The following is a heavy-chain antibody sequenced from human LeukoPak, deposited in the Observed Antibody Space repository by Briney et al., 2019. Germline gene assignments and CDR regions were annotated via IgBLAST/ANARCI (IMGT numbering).Heavy chain of an antibody. CDR2: ISSSSSYI. J-gene: IGHJ4*02. CDR3: ARDMENDILTGCFDY. V-gene: IGHV3-21*01. Sequence: GGSLRLSCAASGFTFSSYSMNWVRQAPGKGLEWVSSISSSSSYIYYADSVKGRFTISRDNAKNSLYLQMNSLRAEDTAVYYCARDMENDILTGCFDYWGQGTLVTVSS. CDR1: GFTFSSYS. D-gene: IGHD3-9*01.